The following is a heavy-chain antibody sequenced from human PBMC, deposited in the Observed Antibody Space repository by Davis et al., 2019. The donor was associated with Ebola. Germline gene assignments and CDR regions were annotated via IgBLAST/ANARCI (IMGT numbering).Heavy chain of an antibody. D-gene: IGHD5-18*01. CDR2: ISSSSSYI. CDR3: ARARSGYSYGYFDY. J-gene: IGHJ4*02. Sequence: PGGSLRLSCAASGFTFSSYSMNWVRQAPGKGLEWVSSISSSSSYIYYADSVKGRFTISRDNAKNSLYLQMNSLRAEDTAVYYCARARSGYSYGYFDYWGQGTLVTVSS. CDR1: GFTFSSYS. V-gene: IGHV3-21*01.